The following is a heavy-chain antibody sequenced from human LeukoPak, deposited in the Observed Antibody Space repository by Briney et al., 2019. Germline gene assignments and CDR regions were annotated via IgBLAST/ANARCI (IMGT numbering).Heavy chain of an antibody. CDR1: GGSISSYY. CDR3: AREKVYYDSSGEAFDI. V-gene: IGHV4-4*07. Sequence: SETLSLTCTVSGGSISSYYWSWIRQPAGKGLEWIGRIYTSGSTNYNPSLKSRVTISVDTSKNQFSLKLSSVTAADTAVYYCAREKVYYDSSGEAFDIWGQGTMVTVSS. D-gene: IGHD3-22*01. CDR2: IYTSGST. J-gene: IGHJ3*02.